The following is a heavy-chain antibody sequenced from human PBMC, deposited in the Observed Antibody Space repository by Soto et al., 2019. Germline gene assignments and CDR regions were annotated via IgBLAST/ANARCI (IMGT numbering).Heavy chain of an antibody. Sequence: SGPTLVNPTQTLTLTCTFSGFSLSTSGMCVTWIRQPPGKALEWLARIDWDNDKYYSTSLKTRLTISKDTSKNQVGLTMTNMDPVDTATYYCARGRTQWLVRAYNWFDPWGQGTLVTVSS. CDR3: ARGRTQWLVRAYNWFDP. CDR2: IDWDNDK. V-gene: IGHV2-70*11. J-gene: IGHJ5*02. D-gene: IGHD6-19*01. CDR1: GFSLSTSGMC.